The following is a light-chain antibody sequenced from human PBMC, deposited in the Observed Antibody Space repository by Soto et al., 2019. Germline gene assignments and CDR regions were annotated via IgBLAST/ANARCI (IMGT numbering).Light chain of an antibody. V-gene: IGLV1-44*01. J-gene: IGLJ2*01. CDR3: AAWDGGLNGVV. CDR1: RSNIGSDA. CDR2: NNN. Sequence: QSVLTQPPSASGTPGQRVTISCSGGRSNIGSDAVNWHQQLPGTAPKLLIYNNNQRPSGVPDRFSGSKSGTSASLAISGLQSEDEADYFCAAWDGGLNGVVFGGGTKLTVL.